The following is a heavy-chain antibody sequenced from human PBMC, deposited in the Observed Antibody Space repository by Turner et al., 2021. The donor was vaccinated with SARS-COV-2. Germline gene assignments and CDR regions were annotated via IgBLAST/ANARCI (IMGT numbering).Heavy chain of an antibody. D-gene: IGHD3-10*01. V-gene: IGHV1-18*01. CDR2: ISVYNGNT. J-gene: IGHJ6*02. CDR3: ARLRYYGSGSYLALPDYGMDV. Sequence: QVQLVQSGAEVKKPGASVKVSCKASGYTFTSYGISWLRQAPGQGLEWMGWISVYNGNTNYVQKLQGRVTMTTDTSTSTAYMELRSLRSDDTAVYYCARLRYYGSGSYLALPDYGMDVWGQGTTVTVSS. CDR1: GYTFTSYG.